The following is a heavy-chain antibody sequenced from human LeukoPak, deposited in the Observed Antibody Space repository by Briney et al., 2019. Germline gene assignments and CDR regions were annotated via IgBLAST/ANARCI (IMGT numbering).Heavy chain of an antibody. V-gene: IGHV4-34*01. CDR1: GFTLSNAW. CDR2: INHSGCN. CDR3: ARGRDTVVVPAAIQGRPGPYFDY. J-gene: IGHJ4*02. D-gene: IGHD2-2*02. Sequence: GSLPLSCPASGFTLSNAWMSWVRQAPAKGLEWLGEINHSGCNYYNPSLKSRVTISVDTSKNQFSLKLSSVTAADTAVYYGARGRDTVVVPAAIQGRPGPYFDYWGQGTLVTVSS.